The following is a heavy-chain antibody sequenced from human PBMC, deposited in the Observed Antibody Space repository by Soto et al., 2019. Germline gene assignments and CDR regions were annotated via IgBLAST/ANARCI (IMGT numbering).Heavy chain of an antibody. Sequence: AVKVSCKACGGTFSSYAISWVRQAPGQGLEWMGGIIPIFGTANYAQKFQGRVTITADESTSTAYMELSSLRSEDTAVYYCAIGLLGSSGWYIPFDYWGQGTLVTVSS. CDR3: AIGLLGSSGWYIPFDY. D-gene: IGHD6-19*01. J-gene: IGHJ4*02. CDR2: IIPIFGTA. V-gene: IGHV1-69*13. CDR1: GGTFSSYA.